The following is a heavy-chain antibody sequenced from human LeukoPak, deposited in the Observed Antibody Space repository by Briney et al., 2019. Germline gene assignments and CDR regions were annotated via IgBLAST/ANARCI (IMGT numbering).Heavy chain of an antibody. CDR2: IKQDGSEK. Sequence: GGSLRLSCAASGFTFSSYWMSWVRQAPGKGLEWVANIKQDGSEKYYVDSVKGRFTISRDNAKNSLYLQMNSLRAEDTAVYYCARVQVPYDSSGYFNYWGQGTLVTVSS. CDR1: GFTFSSYW. V-gene: IGHV3-7*01. J-gene: IGHJ4*02. CDR3: ARVQVPYDSSGYFNY. D-gene: IGHD3-22*01.